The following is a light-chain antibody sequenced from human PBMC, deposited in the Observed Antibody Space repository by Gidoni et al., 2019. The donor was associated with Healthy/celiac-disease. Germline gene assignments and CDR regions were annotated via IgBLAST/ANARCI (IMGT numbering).Light chain of an antibody. Sequence: ATLSVSPGERATLSCMASQSVSSNLAWYQQKPGQSPRLLIYGASNRATGIPASFSGSGSGTEFTLTISSLQSEDFAVYYCQQYNNWPPYTFGQGTKLEIK. CDR1: QSVSSN. CDR2: GAS. CDR3: QQYNNWPPYT. V-gene: IGKV3-15*01. J-gene: IGKJ2*01.